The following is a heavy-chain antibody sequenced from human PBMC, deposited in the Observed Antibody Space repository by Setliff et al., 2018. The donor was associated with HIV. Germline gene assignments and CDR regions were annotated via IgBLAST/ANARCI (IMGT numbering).Heavy chain of an antibody. CDR2: ISGYNGNT. D-gene: IGHD6-19*01. CDR3: ARVPYRSAWFSGGHDAFDV. Sequence: ASVKVSCKASGYTFSSYGISWVRQAPGQGLEWMGWISGYNGNTKYVQKLQGRVTMTTDTSTRTVYMELRSLRHDDTAEYFCARVPYRSAWFSGGHDAFDVWGQGTLVTVSS. V-gene: IGHV1-18*01. CDR1: GYTFSSYG. J-gene: IGHJ3*01.